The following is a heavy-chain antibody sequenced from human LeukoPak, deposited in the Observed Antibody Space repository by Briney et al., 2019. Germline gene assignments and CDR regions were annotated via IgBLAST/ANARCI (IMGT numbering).Heavy chain of an antibody. D-gene: IGHD2-21*01. V-gene: IGHV3-15*01. CDR1: GFTFSSVW. Sequence: PGGSLRLSCAASGFTFSSVWMSWVRQAPGKGLEWVGRIKSKTDGGTTDYAAPVKGRFSISRDDSKNTLYLQMNSLKTEDTAVYYCTTGRHIVVARIDYWGQGTLVTVSS. J-gene: IGHJ4*02. CDR2: IKSKTDGGTT. CDR3: TTGRHIVVARIDY.